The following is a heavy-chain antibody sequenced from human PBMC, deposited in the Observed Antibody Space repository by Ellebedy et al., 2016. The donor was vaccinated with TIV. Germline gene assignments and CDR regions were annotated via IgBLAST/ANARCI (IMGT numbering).Heavy chain of an antibody. Sequence: SETLSLTCTVSGGSVSSGSYYWSWIRQPPGKGLEWIGYIYYSGSTNYNPSLKSRVTISVDMSKNQFSLKLSSVTAADTAVYYCARDSRGSGSYYKGYYYYGMDVWGQGTTVTVSS. J-gene: IGHJ6*02. CDR1: GGSVSSGSYY. CDR3: ARDSRGSGSYYKGYYYYGMDV. D-gene: IGHD3-10*01. V-gene: IGHV4-61*01. CDR2: IYYSGST.